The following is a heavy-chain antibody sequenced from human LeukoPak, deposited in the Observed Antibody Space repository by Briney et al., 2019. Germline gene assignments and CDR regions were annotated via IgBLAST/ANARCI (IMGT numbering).Heavy chain of an antibody. CDR2: IYYSGST. D-gene: IGHD6-13*01. Sequence: SETLSLTCTVSGGSISSSSYYWGWIRQPPGKGLEWIGSIYYSGSTYYNPSLKSRVTISVDTSKNQFSLKLSSVTAADTAVYYCARQGSSWYVWFDPWGQGTLVTVSS. V-gene: IGHV4-39*07. CDR1: GGSISSSSYY. J-gene: IGHJ5*02. CDR3: ARQGSSWYVWFDP.